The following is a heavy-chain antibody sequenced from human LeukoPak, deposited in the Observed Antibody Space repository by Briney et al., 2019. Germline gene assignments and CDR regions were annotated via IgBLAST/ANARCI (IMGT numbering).Heavy chain of an antibody. Sequence: SETLSLTCTVSGGSISSYYWSWIRQPPGKGPEWIGYIYYSGSTNYNPSLKSRVTISVDTSKNQFSLKLTSVTAADTAVYYCAREAVGAVTYWGQGTLVTVSS. CDR2: IYYSGST. V-gene: IGHV4-59*12. CDR1: GGSISSYY. CDR3: AREAVGAVTY. D-gene: IGHD6-19*01. J-gene: IGHJ4*02.